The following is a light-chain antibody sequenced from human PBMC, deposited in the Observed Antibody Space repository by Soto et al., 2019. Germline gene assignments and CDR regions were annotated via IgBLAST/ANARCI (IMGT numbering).Light chain of an antibody. CDR1: SSDVGGYNY. V-gene: IGLV2-11*01. CDR3: CSSAGSSSWV. J-gene: IGLJ1*01. CDR2: DVS. Sequence: QSVLTQPRSVSGSPGRSVTISCTGTSSDVGGYNYVSWYQQHPGKAPKLMIYDVSKRPSGVPDRFSGSKSGNTASLTISGLQAEDEADYYCCSSAGSSSWVLGTATKLTV.